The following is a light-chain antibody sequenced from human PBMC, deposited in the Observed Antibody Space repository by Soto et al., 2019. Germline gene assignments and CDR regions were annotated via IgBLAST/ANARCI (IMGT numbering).Light chain of an antibody. CDR1: QSLTNSF. Sequence: VLTQSPGTLSLSPGARATLSCLASQSLTNSFMAWYQQKPGQAPRLLIYDTSSRASGIPDRFSGSGSGTDFTLTISRLETEDFAVFYCQQYGTSEIIFGQGTRLEIK. CDR3: QQYGTSEII. J-gene: IGKJ5*01. V-gene: IGKV3-20*01. CDR2: DTS.